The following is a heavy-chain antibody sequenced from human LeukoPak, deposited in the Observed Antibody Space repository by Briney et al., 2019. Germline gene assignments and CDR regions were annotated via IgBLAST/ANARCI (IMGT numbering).Heavy chain of an antibody. CDR2: ISYDGSNK. V-gene: IGHV3-30*18. J-gene: IGHJ4*02. Sequence: GGSLRLSCAASGFTFSSYGMHWVRQAPGKGLEWVAVISYDGSNKYYADSVKGRFTISRDNSKNTLYLQMNSLRAEDTAVYYCAKDWRGYCSGGSCYPFDYWGQGTLVTVSS. CDR1: GFTFSSYG. CDR3: AKDWRGYCSGGSCYPFDY. D-gene: IGHD2-15*01.